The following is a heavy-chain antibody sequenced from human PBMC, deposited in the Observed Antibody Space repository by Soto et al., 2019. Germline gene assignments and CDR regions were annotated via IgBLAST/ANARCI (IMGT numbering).Heavy chain of an antibody. V-gene: IGHV4-34*01. Sequence: PSETLSLTCAVYGGSFSGYYWSWIRQPPGKGLEWIGEINHSGSTNYNPSLKSRVTISVDTSKNQFSLKLSSVTAADTAVYYCARGALSSGYYLEPVYYFDYWGQGTLVTVSS. CDR2: INHSGST. CDR1: GGSFSGYY. CDR3: ARGALSSGYYLEPVYYFDY. D-gene: IGHD3-9*01. J-gene: IGHJ4*02.